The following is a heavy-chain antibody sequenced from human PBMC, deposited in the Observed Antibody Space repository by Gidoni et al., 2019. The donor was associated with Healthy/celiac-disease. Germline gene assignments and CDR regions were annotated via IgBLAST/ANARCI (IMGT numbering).Heavy chain of an antibody. CDR1: GGTFSSYA. J-gene: IGHJ6*02. CDR2: IIPIFGTA. D-gene: IGHD2-15*01. V-gene: IGHV1-69*06. Sequence: QVQLVQSGAEVKKPGSSVKVSCKASGGTFSSYAISWVRQAPGQGLEWMGGIIPIFGTANYAQKFQGRVTITADKSTSTAYMELSSLRSEDTAVYYCARGYCSGGSCYGGWYYYYGMDVWGQGTTVTVSS. CDR3: ARGYCSGGSCYGGWYYYYGMDV.